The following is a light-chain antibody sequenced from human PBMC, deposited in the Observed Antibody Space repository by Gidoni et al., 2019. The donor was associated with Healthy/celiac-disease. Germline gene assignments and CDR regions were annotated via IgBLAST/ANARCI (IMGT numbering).Light chain of an antibody. CDR3: QSYDSSLSGSRV. CDR1: SSNIGAGYD. Sequence: QSVLTQPPSVSDAPGQRVTISCTGSSSNIGAGYDVHWYQQLPVTAPKLLIYGNSNRPSGVPDRFSGSKSGTSASLAITGLQAEDEADYYCQSYDSSLSGSRVFGGGTKLTVL. CDR2: GNS. V-gene: IGLV1-40*01. J-gene: IGLJ3*02.